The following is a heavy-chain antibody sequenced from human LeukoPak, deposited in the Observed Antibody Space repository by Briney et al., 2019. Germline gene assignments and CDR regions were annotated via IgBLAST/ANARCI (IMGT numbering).Heavy chain of an antibody. D-gene: IGHD4-11*01. Sequence: GGSLRLSCAASGFTFSTYWMHWVRQVSGKGLVWVSRINIDGSGTIYADSVKGRFTISRDNAKNTLYLQMNTLRGEDTAVYYCARGSAETKSAFDLWGQGTMVAVSS. V-gene: IGHV3-74*01. CDR3: ARGSAETKSAFDL. CDR2: INIDGSGT. J-gene: IGHJ3*01. CDR1: GFTFSTYW.